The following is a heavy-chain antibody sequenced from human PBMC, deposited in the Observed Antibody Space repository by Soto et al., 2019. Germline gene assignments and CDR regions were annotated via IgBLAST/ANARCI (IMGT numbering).Heavy chain of an antibody. CDR1: GYTFTSYG. D-gene: IGHD6-19*01. CDR2: ISAYNGNT. J-gene: IGHJ6*02. Sequence: GASVKVSCKASGYTFTSYGISWVRQAPGQGLEWMGWISAYNGNTNYAQKLQGRVTMTTDTSTSTAYMELRSLRSDDTAVYYCARDMGYSSGWYDGGGGGMYYYYGMDVWGQGTTVTVSS. CDR3: ARDMGYSSGWYDGGGGGMYYYYGMDV. V-gene: IGHV1-18*01.